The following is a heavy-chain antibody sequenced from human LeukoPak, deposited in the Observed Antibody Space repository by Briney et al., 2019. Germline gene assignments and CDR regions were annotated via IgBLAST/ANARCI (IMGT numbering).Heavy chain of an antibody. J-gene: IGHJ3*01. CDR3: ASRRGSFDAFDV. CDR1: GGSISSSNYY. Sequence: SETLTLTCTVSGGSISSSNYYWGWIRQPPVKGLEWIGSIYYSGSTYYNPSLRSRVTISVDTSKNQFSLKLSSVSAADTAVYYCASRRGSFDAFDVWGQGTMVTVSS. V-gene: IGHV4-39*01. CDR2: IYYSGST. D-gene: IGHD3-10*01.